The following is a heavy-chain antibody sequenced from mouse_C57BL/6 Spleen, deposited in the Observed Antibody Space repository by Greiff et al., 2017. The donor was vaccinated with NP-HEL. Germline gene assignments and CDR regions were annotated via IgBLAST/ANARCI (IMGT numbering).Heavy chain of an antibody. CDR1: GYTFTDYY. V-gene: IGHV1-19*01. D-gene: IGHD1-1*01. J-gene: IGHJ4*01. CDR3: ARRGYYGSSSSYAMDY. Sequence: VQLQQSGPVLVKPGASVKMSCKASGYTFTDYYMNWVEQSHGKSLEWIGVINPYNGGTSYNQKFKGKATLTVDKSSSTAYMELNSLTSEDSAVYYCARRGYYGSSSSYAMDYWGQGTSVTVSS. CDR2: INPYNGGT.